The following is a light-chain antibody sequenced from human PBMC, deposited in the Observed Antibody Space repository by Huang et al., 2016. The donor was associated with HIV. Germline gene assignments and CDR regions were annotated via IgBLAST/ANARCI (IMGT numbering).Light chain of an antibody. V-gene: IGKV1-39*01. Sequence: DIQMTQSPSSLSASVGDRVTITCRASQSISSYFNWYQQKPGKAPKLLIYSASSLQSVVPSRFSGSGSGTDFTLTISSLQPEDFATYYCQQSYSTLRYTFGQGTKLEIK. CDR2: SAS. CDR1: QSISSY. CDR3: QQSYSTLRYT. J-gene: IGKJ2*01.